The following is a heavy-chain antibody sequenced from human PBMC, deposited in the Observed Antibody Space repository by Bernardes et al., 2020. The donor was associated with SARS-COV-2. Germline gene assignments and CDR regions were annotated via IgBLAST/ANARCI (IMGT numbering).Heavy chain of an antibody. CDR2: IHNFGTT. J-gene: IGHJ4*02. V-gene: IGHV3-66*02. Sequence: GGSLRLSRAASGFTVSRNYMGWVRQAPGKGLEWLSLIHNFGTTDYADSVKGRFTISRATAENTLYLQMISLRPEDTAVYFCASISSDSRGWYHFDSWGQGTLVTVSS. D-gene: IGHD6-19*01. CDR3: ASISSDSRGWYHFDS. CDR1: GFTVSRNY.